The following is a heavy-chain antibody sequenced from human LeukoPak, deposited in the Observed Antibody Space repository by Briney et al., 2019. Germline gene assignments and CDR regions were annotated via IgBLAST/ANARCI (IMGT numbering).Heavy chain of an antibody. CDR3: ARPVTLGWYYFDY. CDR2: IYYSGST. CDR1: GGSISSSSYY. Sequence: PSETLSLTCTVSGGSISSSSYYWGWIRQPPGKGLEWIGSIYYSGSTYYNPSLKSRVTISVDTSKNQFSLKLSSVTAADTAVYYCARPVTLGWYYFDYWGQGTLVTVSS. V-gene: IGHV4-39*01. J-gene: IGHJ4*02. D-gene: IGHD6-19*01.